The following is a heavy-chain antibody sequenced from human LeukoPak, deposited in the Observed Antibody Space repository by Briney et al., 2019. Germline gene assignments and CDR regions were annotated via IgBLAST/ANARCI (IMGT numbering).Heavy chain of an antibody. V-gene: IGHV4-30-2*01. D-gene: IGHD3-10*01. Sequence: SETLSLTCAVSGGSITSGAYAWSWIRQPPGKGLEWIGYIYRSGSTSYKPSLKSRLSITIDKSKNQFSLNLRSVTAADTAFYYCARGGGFYGSGTTHFDYWGQGTLATVSS. CDR3: ARGGGFYGSGTTHFDY. CDR2: IYRSGST. J-gene: IGHJ4*02. CDR1: GGSITSGAYA.